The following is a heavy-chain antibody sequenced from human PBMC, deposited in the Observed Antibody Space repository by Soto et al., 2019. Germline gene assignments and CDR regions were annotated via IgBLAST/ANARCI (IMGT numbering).Heavy chain of an antibody. Sequence: SETLSLTCTVSGGSISSYYWSWIRQSPEKGLEWIGYIHYSGSTNNNPSLQSRVTISVDTSKNQFSLNLRSVTAADTAVYYCARAISGWYGIFDYWGQGTLVTVSS. CDR2: IHYSGST. V-gene: IGHV4-59*01. J-gene: IGHJ4*02. CDR3: ARAISGWYGIFDY. CDR1: GGSISSYY. D-gene: IGHD6-19*01.